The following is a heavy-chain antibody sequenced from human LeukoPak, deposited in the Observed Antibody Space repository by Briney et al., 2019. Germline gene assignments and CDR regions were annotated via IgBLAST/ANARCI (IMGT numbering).Heavy chain of an antibody. CDR1: GGSISSGGYY. CDR3: ARECRSGSYYPANWFDP. D-gene: IGHD3-10*01. CDR2: IYYSGST. V-gene: IGHV4-31*03. Sequence: SETLSLTCTVSGGSISSGGYYWSWIRQHPGKGLVWIGCIYYSGSTYHNPSLKSRVTISVDTSKNQFSLRLSSVTAADTAVYYCARECRSGSYYPANWFDPWGQGTLVTVSS. J-gene: IGHJ5*02.